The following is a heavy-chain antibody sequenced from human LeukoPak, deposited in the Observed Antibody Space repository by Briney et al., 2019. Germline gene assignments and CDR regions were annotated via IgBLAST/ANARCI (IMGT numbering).Heavy chain of an antibody. V-gene: IGHV3-15*01. J-gene: IGHJ6*03. D-gene: IGHD4-11*01. CDR3: ARGDYSNPPFYYYYYMDV. CDR2: IRSKTDGGTT. Sequence: GGSLRLSCAASGFTFRDARMTWVRQAPGKGLEWVGRIRSKTDGGTTDYAVSVQGRFTISRDDSKNTLYLQMSSLKTEDTAVYYCARGDYSNPPFYYYYYMDVWGKGTTVTVSS. CDR1: GFTFRDAR.